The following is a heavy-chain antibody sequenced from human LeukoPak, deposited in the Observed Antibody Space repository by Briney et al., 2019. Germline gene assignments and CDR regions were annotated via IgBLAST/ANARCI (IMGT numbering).Heavy chain of an antibody. V-gene: IGHV3-11*04. Sequence: KSGGSLRLSCAASGFTFSDYYMSWIRQAPGKGLESVSYISSSGSTIYYADSVKGRFTISRDNAKNSLYLEMNSLRDEDTAMYYCVRGDQEASEPAFDYWGQGTLVTVSS. CDR1: GFTFSDYY. CDR3: VRGDQEASEPAFDY. J-gene: IGHJ4*02. CDR2: ISSSGSTI. D-gene: IGHD1-14*01.